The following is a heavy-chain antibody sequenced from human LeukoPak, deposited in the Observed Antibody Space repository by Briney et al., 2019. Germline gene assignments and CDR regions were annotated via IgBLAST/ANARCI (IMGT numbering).Heavy chain of an antibody. Sequence: GASVKVSCKVSGYTFTSYYMHWVRQAPGQGLEWMGWINPNSGGTNYAQKFQGRVTMTRDTSISTAYMELSRLRSDDTAVYYCARDPFPYYYDSSGYSDCWGQGTLVTVSS. V-gene: IGHV1-2*02. J-gene: IGHJ4*02. CDR2: INPNSGGT. D-gene: IGHD3-22*01. CDR1: GYTFTSYY. CDR3: ARDPFPYYYDSSGYSDC.